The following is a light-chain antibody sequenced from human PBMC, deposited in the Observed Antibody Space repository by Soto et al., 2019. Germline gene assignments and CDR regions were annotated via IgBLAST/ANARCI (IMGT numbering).Light chain of an antibody. CDR2: DVS. Sequence: QSALTQPASVSGSPGQSITISCTGTSSDVGGYNYVSWYQQHPGKAPKLMIYDVSNRPSGVSNRFSGSKSGNTASLTISGLQAEDEADYYCSSYTSSSTPVFGGETKRTVL. CDR1: SSDVGGYNY. CDR3: SSYTSSSTPV. V-gene: IGLV2-14*01. J-gene: IGLJ2*01.